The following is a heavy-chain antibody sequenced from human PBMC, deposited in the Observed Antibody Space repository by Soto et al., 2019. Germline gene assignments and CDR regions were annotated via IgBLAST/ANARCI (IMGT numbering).Heavy chain of an antibody. J-gene: IGHJ4*02. V-gene: IGHV3-30*18. D-gene: IGHD3-22*01. CDR3: AKDPGSSGLRY. CDR1: GFTFSSYG. CDR2: ISYDGSNK. Sequence: GGSLRLSCAASGFTFSSYGMHWVRQAPGKGLEWVAVISYDGSNKYYADSVKGRFTISRDNSKNTLYLQMNSLRAEDTAVYYCAKDPGSSGLRYWGQGTLVTVSS.